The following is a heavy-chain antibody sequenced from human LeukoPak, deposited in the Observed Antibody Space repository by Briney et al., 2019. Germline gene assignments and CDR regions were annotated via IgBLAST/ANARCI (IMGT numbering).Heavy chain of an antibody. CDR2: IYYSGST. D-gene: IGHD2-21*02. CDR1: GGSISSGDYY. V-gene: IGHV4-30-4*01. Sequence: NSSETLSLTCSVSGGSISSGDYYWSWIRQPPGKGLEWIGYIYYSGSTYYKPSLKSRVTISVDTSKNQFSLRLSSVTAADTAVYYCARDHGGAVTGYYYGMDVWGQGTTVTVSS. CDR3: ARDHGGAVTGYYYGMDV. J-gene: IGHJ6*02.